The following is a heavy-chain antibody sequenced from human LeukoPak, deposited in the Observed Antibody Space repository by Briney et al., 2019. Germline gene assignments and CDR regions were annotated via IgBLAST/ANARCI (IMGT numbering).Heavy chain of an antibody. CDR1: GGSVSSGSYY. J-gene: IGHJ5*02. CDR3: ARALPRYCSGGSCSGTDPNWFDP. CDR2: IYYSGST. V-gene: IGHV4-61*01. Sequence: SETLSLTCTVSGGSVSSGSYYWSWIRQPPGKGLEWIGYIYYSGSTNYNPSLKSRVTISVDTSKNQFSLKLCSVTAADTAVYYCARALPRYCSGGSCSGTDPNWFDPWGQGTLVTVSS. D-gene: IGHD2-15*01.